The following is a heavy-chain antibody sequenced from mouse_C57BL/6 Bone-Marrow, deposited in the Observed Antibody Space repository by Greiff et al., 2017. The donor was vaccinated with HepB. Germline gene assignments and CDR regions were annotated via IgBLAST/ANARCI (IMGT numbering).Heavy chain of an antibody. CDR2: IYPGNSDT. Sequence: EVQLQQSGTVLARPGASVKMSCKTSGYTFTSYWMHWVKQRTGQGLEWIGAIYPGNSDTSYNQKFKGKAKLTAVTSASTAYMELSSLTNEDSAVYYCTYDYDGGYYYAMDYWGQGTSVTVSS. J-gene: IGHJ4*01. V-gene: IGHV1-5*01. D-gene: IGHD2-4*01. CDR3: TYDYDGGYYYAMDY. CDR1: GYTFTSYW.